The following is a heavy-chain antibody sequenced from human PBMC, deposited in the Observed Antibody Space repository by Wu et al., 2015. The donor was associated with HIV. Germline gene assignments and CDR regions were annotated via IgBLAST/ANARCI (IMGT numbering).Heavy chain of an antibody. V-gene: IGHV1-69*05. Sequence: QVQLVQSGAEVKKPGSSVKVSCMASGGTFSSYAISWVRQAPGQGLEWMGGIIPIFGTANYAQKFQGRVTITTDESTSTAYMELSSLRSEDTAVYYCASYYYDSSGYFDYWGQGTLVTVSS. CDR3: ASYYYDSSGYFDY. D-gene: IGHD3-22*01. CDR2: IIPIFGTA. CDR1: GGTFSSYA. J-gene: IGHJ4*02.